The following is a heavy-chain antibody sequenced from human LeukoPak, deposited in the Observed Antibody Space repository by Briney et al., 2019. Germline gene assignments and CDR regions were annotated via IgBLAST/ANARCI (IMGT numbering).Heavy chain of an antibody. CDR3: ARHRSGGSQDDAFDI. CDR1: GFTFNNYW. CDR2: INLDGGEK. Sequence: GGSLRLSCAASGFTFNNYWMAWVRQAPGKGLEWVANINLDGGEKYYVDSVKGRFTISRQNAKNSLFLQMNSLRAEDTAVYYCARHRSGGSQDDAFDIWGQGTMVTVSS. J-gene: IGHJ3*02. D-gene: IGHD2-15*01. V-gene: IGHV3-7*01.